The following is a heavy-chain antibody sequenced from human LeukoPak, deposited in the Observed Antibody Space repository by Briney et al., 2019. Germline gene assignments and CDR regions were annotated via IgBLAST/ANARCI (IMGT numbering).Heavy chain of an antibody. D-gene: IGHD1-26*01. CDR2: IYYSGST. J-gene: IGHJ4*02. CDR3: ARDSGATTVIATAFFDY. CDR1: GGSISSSSYY. Sequence: SETLSLTCTVSGGSISSSSYYWSWIRQPPGKGLEWIGYIYYSGSTNYNPSLKSRVTISVDTSKNQFSLKLSSVTAADTAVYYCARDSGATTVIATAFFDYWGQGTLVTVSS. V-gene: IGHV4-61*01.